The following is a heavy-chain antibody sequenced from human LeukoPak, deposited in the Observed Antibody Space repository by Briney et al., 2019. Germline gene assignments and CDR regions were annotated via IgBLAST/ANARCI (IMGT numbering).Heavy chain of an antibody. CDR2: IYHSGST. D-gene: IGHD2-15*01. CDR1: GGSISSGGYS. J-gene: IGHJ5*02. Sequence: SETLSLTCAVSGGSISSGGYSWSWIRQPPGKGLVWIGYIYHSGSTYYNPSLKSRVTISVDRSKNQFSLKLSSVTAADTAVYYCARGYCSGGSCYPDPWGQGTLVTVSS. CDR3: ARGYCSGGSCYPDP. V-gene: IGHV4-30-2*01.